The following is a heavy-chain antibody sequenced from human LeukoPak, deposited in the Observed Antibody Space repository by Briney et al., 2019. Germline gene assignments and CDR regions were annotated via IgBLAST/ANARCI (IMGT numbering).Heavy chain of an antibody. J-gene: IGHJ4*02. Sequence: GGSLRLSCAASGFTFSSYAMSWVRQAPGKGLEWASAISGSGGSTYYADSVKGRFTISGDNSKNTLYLQMNSLRAEDTAVYYCAKDQVAYDSSGYCDYWGQGTLVTVSS. D-gene: IGHD3-22*01. V-gene: IGHV3-23*01. CDR1: GFTFSSYA. CDR3: AKDQVAYDSSGYCDY. CDR2: ISGSGGST.